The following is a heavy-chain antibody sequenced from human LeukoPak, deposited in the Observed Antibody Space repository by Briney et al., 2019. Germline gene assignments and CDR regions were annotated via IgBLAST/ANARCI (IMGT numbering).Heavy chain of an antibody. CDR1: GYTFTGYY. Sequence: ASVKVSCKASGYTFTGYYMHWVRQAPGQGLEWMGWINPNSGDTNYAQKFQGGVTMTRDTSISTAYMELSRLRSDDTAVYYCARTLELATEGPFDYWGQGTLVTVSS. V-gene: IGHV1-2*02. CDR3: ARTLELATEGPFDY. J-gene: IGHJ4*02. CDR2: INPNSGDT. D-gene: IGHD5-24*01.